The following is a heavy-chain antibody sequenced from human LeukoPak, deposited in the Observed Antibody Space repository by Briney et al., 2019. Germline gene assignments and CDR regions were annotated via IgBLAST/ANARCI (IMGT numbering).Heavy chain of an antibody. V-gene: IGHV3-33*06. CDR1: GITFRNYG. CDR2: IWYDGSNE. CDR3: AKAYCSSTSCYYSYYDFWSGYYVFDY. Sequence: GGSLRLSCAASGITFRNYGFHWVRQAPRKGLERVAIIWYDGSNEYYAGSVRGRFTISRDNSKNTLYLQMNSLRAEDTAVYYCAKAYCSSTSCYYSYYDFWSGYYVFDYWGQGTLVTVSS. D-gene: IGHD3-3*01. J-gene: IGHJ4*02.